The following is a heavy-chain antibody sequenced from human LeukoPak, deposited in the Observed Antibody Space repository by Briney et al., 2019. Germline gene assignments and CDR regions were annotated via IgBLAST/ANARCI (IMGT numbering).Heavy chain of an antibody. CDR3: AKGAGYCSGGSCSTFDY. D-gene: IGHD2-15*01. J-gene: IGHJ4*02. CDR1: GFTFSSYA. Sequence: GGSLRLSCAASGFTFSSYAMSWVRQAPGKGLEWVSAISGSGGSTYYADSVKGRFTISRDNSKNTLYLQMNSLRAEDTAVYYCAKGAGYCSGGSCSTFDYWGQGALVTVSS. CDR2: ISGSGGST. V-gene: IGHV3-23*01.